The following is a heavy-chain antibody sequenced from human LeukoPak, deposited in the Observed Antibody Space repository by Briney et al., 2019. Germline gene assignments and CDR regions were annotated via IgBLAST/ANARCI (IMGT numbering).Heavy chain of an antibody. CDR2: TNGSRT. D-gene: IGHD3-22*01. CDR3: ARGGSGYLRDY. V-gene: IGHV3-74*01. CDR1: GFTFSSYW. Sequence: GSLRLSCAASGFTFSSYWMHWVRQAPGKGLVWVSRTNGSRTDYADSVKGRFTISRDNAKNTLYLQMDSLRPEDTAVYYCARGGSGYLRDYWGQGTLVTVSS. J-gene: IGHJ4*02.